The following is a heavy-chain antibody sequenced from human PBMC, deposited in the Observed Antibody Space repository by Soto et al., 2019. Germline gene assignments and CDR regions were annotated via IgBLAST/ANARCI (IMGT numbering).Heavy chain of an antibody. CDR2: IWYDGSNK. J-gene: IGHJ5*02. Sequence: PGGSLRLSCAASGFTFSSYGMHWVRQAPGKGLEWVAVIWYDGSNKYYADSVKGRFTISRDNSKNTLYLQMNSLRAEDTAVYYCAREGLPDCSGGSCYFWFDPWGQGTLVTVSS. V-gene: IGHV3-33*01. CDR1: GFTFSSYG. CDR3: AREGLPDCSGGSCYFWFDP. D-gene: IGHD2-15*01.